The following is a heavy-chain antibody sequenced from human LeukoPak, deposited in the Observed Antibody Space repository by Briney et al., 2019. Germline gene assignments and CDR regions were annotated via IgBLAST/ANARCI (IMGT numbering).Heavy chain of an antibody. CDR3: ARDGYCSSTSCSSHGYYYMDV. D-gene: IGHD2-2*03. V-gene: IGHV4-59*01. CDR1: GGSISSYY. CDR2: IYYSGST. Sequence: PSETLSLTCTVSGGSISSYYWSWIRQPPGEGLEWIGYIYYSGSTNYNPSLKSRVTISVDTSKNQFSLKLSSVTAADTAVYYCARDGYCSSTSCSSHGYYYMDVWGKGTTVTVSS. J-gene: IGHJ6*03.